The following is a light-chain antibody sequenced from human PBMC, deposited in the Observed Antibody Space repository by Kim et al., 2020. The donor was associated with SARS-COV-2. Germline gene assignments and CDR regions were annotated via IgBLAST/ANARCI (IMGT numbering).Light chain of an antibody. J-gene: IGKJ1*01. CDR3: LQHHAYPWT. CDR1: QDISNS. V-gene: IGKV1-17*03. Sequence: ASVGDRVTITCRANQDISNSLAWFQQIPGSAPKRLIYGASTLQNGVPSRFGGSGSGTEFTLTISNMQPEDFATYFCLQHHAYPWTFGRGTKVDIK. CDR2: GAS.